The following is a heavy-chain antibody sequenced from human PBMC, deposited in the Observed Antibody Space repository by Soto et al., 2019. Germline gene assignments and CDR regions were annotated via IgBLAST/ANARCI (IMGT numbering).Heavy chain of an antibody. D-gene: IGHD5-12*01. J-gene: IGHJ5*02. CDR2: ISGSGGST. Sequence: EVPLLESGGGLVQPGGSLRLSCAASGFIFSNYAMTWVRQAPGKGLEWVSGISGSGGSTYYADSVKGRFIVARDNSKNTLYLQMNSLRAEDTAVYYCAKDRGYNGYDYDWFDPWGQGTLVTVSS. CDR1: GFIFSNYA. V-gene: IGHV3-23*01. CDR3: AKDRGYNGYDYDWFDP.